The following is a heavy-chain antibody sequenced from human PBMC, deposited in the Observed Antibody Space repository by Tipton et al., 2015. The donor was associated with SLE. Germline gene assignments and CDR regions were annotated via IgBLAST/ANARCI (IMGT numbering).Heavy chain of an antibody. J-gene: IGHJ3*02. CDR3: ARGSSVTMIVVVSNAFDI. CDR1: GYSFTSYW. D-gene: IGHD3-22*01. CDR2: IYPGDSDT. Sequence: QLVQFGAEVKKPGESLKISCKGSGYSFTSYWIGWVRQMPGKGLEWMGIIYPGDSDTRYSPSFQGQVTISADKSLSTSYLQWSSLKASDTAMYYCARGSSVTMIVVVSNAFDIWGQGTMVTVSS. V-gene: IGHV5-51*03.